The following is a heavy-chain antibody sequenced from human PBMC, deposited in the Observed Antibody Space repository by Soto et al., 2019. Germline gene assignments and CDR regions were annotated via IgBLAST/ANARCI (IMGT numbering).Heavy chain of an antibody. V-gene: IGHV4-61*01. CDR3: ARYDNYFDP. CDR1: GGSVSSSSYF. Sequence: SETLSLTCTVSGGSVSSSSYFWSWIRQPPGKGLEWIGYIYSSGSTNYNPSLKSRVTISLDTSKNQFSLKLNSVTPADTAVYYCARYDNYFDPWGQGTLVTVSS. J-gene: IGHJ5*02. CDR2: IYSSGST.